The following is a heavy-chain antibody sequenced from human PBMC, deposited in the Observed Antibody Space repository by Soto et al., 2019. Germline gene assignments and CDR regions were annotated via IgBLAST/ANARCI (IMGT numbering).Heavy chain of an antibody. CDR1: DDSSSNYK. D-gene: IGHD3-10*01. J-gene: IGHJ6*02. CDR3: VRQGFGRLHGLVDV. Sequence: QVQLQESGPGLVKPSETLSLTCTVSDDSSSNYKWSWIRQPPGRRLEWIGYIDSNGGTSYNTSLQSRVTISIDTSTKQFFLKLSSVTAADTAVYYCVRQGFGRLHGLVDVWGQGTTVTVSS. V-gene: IGHV4-59*08. CDR2: IDSNGGT.